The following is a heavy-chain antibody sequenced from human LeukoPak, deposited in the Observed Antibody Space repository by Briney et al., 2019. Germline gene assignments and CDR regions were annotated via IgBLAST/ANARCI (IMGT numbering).Heavy chain of an antibody. D-gene: IGHD3-10*01. CDR2: IYYSGST. Sequence: SETLSLTCTVSGGSISSYYWSWIRQPPGKGLEWIGYIYYSGSTNYNPSLKSRVTISVDTSKNQFSLKLRSVTAADTAVYYCARGRSTITMVRGVICYFDYWGQGTLVTVSS. J-gene: IGHJ4*02. V-gene: IGHV4-59*01. CDR1: GGSISSYY. CDR3: ARGRSTITMVRGVICYFDY.